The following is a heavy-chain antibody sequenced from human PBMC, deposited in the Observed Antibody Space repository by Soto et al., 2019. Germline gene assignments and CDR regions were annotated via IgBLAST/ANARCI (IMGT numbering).Heavy chain of an antibody. Sequence: ASVKLSGKASGYTFTSTYMHWVRQAPGQGLEWMGIINPSGGSASYAQKLQGRVTMTRDTSTTTVYMELSSLRSEDTAVYYCARDRDNIWFDHWGQGTLVTVSS. J-gene: IGHJ5*02. CDR1: GYTFTSTY. V-gene: IGHV1-46*03. CDR3: ARDRDNIWFDH. CDR2: INPSGGSA.